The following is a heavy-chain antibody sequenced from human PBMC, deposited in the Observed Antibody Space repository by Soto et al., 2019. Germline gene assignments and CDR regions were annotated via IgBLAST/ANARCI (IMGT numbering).Heavy chain of an antibody. D-gene: IGHD6-6*01. CDR3: ARSSSSSGP. CDR2: ISDSGGTT. J-gene: IGHJ4*02. CDR1: GFTFSSYA. Sequence: GESLKISCAASGFTFSSYAMSWVRQGPGKGLELVSAISDSGGTTYYTDSVKGRFTISRDNSKSTLYLQMNSLRDEDTAIYYCARSSSSSGPWGQGTLVTVSS. V-gene: IGHV3-23*01.